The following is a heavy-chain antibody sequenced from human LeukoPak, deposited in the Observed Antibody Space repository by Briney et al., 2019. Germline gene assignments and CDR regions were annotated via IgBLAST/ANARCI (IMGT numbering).Heavy chain of an antibody. CDR1: GYTFTSYY. CDR2: INPSGGST. D-gene: IGHD3-10*02. CDR3: ARDLFEATALDY. Sequence: ASVKVSCKASGYTFTSYYMHWVRQAPGQGLEWMGIINPSGGSTSYAQKFQGRVTMTRDMSTSTVYMELSSLRSEDTAVYYCARDLFEATALDYWGQGTLVTVSS. V-gene: IGHV1-46*01. J-gene: IGHJ4*02.